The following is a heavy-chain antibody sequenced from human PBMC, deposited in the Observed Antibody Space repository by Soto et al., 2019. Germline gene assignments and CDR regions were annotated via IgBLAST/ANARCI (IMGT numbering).Heavy chain of an antibody. CDR1: GGSFSGYY. CDR2: INHSGST. J-gene: IGHJ4*02. Sequence: SETLSLTCAVYGGSFSGYYWSWIRQPPGKGLEWIGEINHSGSTNYNPSLKSRVTISVDTSKNQFSLKLSSVTAADTAVYYCARGRIAAAGTWVYDYWGQGTLVTVSS. V-gene: IGHV4-34*01. CDR3: ARGRIAAAGTWVYDY. D-gene: IGHD6-13*01.